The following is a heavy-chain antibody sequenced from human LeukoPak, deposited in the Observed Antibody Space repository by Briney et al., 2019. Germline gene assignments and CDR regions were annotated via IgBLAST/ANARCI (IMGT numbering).Heavy chain of an antibody. CDR2: IYYSGST. Sequence: PSQTLSLTCTVSGGSISSGGYYWSWIRQHPGKGLEWIGYIYYSGSTYYNPSLKSRVTISVDTSKNQFSLKLSSVTAADTAVYYCARAGGYYYDSSGYYIAHHYFDCWGQGTLVTVSS. J-gene: IGHJ4*02. V-gene: IGHV4-31*03. CDR3: ARAGGYYYDSSGYYIAHHYFDC. D-gene: IGHD3-22*01. CDR1: GGSISSGGYY.